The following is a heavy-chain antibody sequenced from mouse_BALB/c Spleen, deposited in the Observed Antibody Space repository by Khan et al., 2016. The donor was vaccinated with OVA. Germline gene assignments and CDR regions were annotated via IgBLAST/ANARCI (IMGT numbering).Heavy chain of an antibody. CDR1: GYTFTTYW. V-gene: IGHV1-7*01. CDR2: INPTSGYT. CDR3: TRDRIDY. J-gene: IGHJ2*01. Sequence: VQLQESGAELAKPGASVKMSCKASGYTFTTYWMHWVKQRPGQGLEWIGYINPTSGYTYYNEKFKDRATLSADKSSSTAYMQLSSLTSEDSAVYYCTRDRIDYWCQGTTLTVSS.